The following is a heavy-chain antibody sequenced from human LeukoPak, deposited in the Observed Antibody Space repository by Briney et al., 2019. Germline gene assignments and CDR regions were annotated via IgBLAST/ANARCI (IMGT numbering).Heavy chain of an antibody. V-gene: IGHV4-59*01. CDR3: AKVGTPTASQPPPLIDY. CDR1: GGSISSYY. CDR2: IYYSGST. Sequence: SETLSLTCTVSGGSISSYYWSWIRQPPGKGLEWIGYIYYSGSTNYNPSLKSRVTISVDRSKNQVTLKLSSVTAADTAVYYCAKVGTPTASQPPPLIDYWGQGTLVTVSS. D-gene: IGHD3-10*01. J-gene: IGHJ4*02.